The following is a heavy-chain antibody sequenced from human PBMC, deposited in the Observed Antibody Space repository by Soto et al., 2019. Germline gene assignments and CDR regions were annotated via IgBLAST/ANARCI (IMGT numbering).Heavy chain of an antibody. CDR1: GFTFSDYY. D-gene: IGHD3-9*01. CDR2: ISSGGSTI. CDR3: ARDALEDILTCYSRENGMDV. V-gene: IGHV3-11*01. Sequence: QVQLVESGGGLVKPGGSLRLSCAASGFTFSDYYMSWIRQAPGKGLEWVSYISSGGSTIYYADSVQGRFTISRDNAKNSLYLQMNSLRAEDTAVYYCARDALEDILTCYSRENGMDVWGQGTTVTVSS. J-gene: IGHJ6*02.